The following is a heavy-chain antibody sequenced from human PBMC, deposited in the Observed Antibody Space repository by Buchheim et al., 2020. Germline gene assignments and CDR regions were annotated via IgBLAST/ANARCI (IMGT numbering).Heavy chain of an antibody. CDR1: GGSFSGYY. CDR2: INHSGST. J-gene: IGHJ6*02. D-gene: IGHD4-23*01. Sequence: QVQLQQWGAGLLKPSETLSLTCAAYGGSFSGYYWSWIRQPPGKGLEWIGEINHSGSTNYNPSLKSRVTISVDTSKNQFSLKLSSVTAADTAVYYCARGGAVTRPYYYYYYGMDVWGQGTT. CDR3: ARGGAVTRPYYYYYYGMDV. V-gene: IGHV4-34*01.